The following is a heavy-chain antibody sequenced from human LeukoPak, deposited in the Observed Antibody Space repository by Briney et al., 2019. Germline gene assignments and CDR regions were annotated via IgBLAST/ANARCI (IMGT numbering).Heavy chain of an antibody. CDR3: ARSSYYDYVWGSYRHDAFDI. D-gene: IGHD3-16*02. CDR1: GGTFSSYA. Sequence: EASVKVSCKASGGTFSSYAISWVRQAPGQGLEWMGWISAYNGNTNYAQKLQGRVTMTTDTSTSTAYMELRSLRSDDTAVYYCARSSYYDYVWGSYRHDAFDIWGQGTMVTVSS. CDR2: ISAYNGNT. V-gene: IGHV1-18*01. J-gene: IGHJ3*02.